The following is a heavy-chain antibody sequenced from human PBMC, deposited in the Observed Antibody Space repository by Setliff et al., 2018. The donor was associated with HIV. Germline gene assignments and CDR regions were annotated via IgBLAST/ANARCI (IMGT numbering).Heavy chain of an antibody. CDR3: AREIQFSATTYYYYYMDD. Sequence: SETLSLTCTVAGGSISSYYWSWIRQPAGKGLEWIGRIYASGRTNYNPSLKSRVTLSVDTSKNQFSLKVTSVTAADTAVYYCAREIQFSATTYYYYYMDDWGRGTTVTVSS. CDR2: IYASGRT. CDR1: GGSISSYY. D-gene: IGHD5-18*01. V-gene: IGHV4-4*07. J-gene: IGHJ6*03.